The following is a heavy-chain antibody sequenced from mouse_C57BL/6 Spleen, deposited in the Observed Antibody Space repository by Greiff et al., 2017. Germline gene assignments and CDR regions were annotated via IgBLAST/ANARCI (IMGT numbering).Heavy chain of an antibody. J-gene: IGHJ2*01. V-gene: IGHV1-15*01. CDR2: IDPETGGT. D-gene: IGHD6-1*01. CDR1: GYTFTDYE. CDR3: TKNLADYFDY. Sequence: QVQLQQSGAELVRPGASVTLSCKASGYTFTDYEMHWVKQTPVHGLEWIGAIDPETGGTAYNQKFKGKAILTADKSSSTAYMELRSLTSEDSAVYYCTKNLADYFDYWGKGTTLTVSS.